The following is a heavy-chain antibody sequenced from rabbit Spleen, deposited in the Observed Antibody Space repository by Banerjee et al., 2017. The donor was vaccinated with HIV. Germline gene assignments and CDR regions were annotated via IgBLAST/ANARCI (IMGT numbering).Heavy chain of an antibody. V-gene: IGHV1S45*01. CDR3: ARGSATMTMVITGYYFNL. D-gene: IGHD2-1*01. J-gene: IGHJ4*01. Sequence: QEQLVESGGGLVQPEGSLTLTCTASGFSFSSYYYMCWVRQAPGKGLELIACIDAGGSGITYYASWAKGRFTISKTSSTTVTLQMTSLTAADTATYFCARGSATMTMVITGYYFNLWGPGTLVTVS. CDR1: GFSFSSYYY. CDR2: IDAGGSGIT.